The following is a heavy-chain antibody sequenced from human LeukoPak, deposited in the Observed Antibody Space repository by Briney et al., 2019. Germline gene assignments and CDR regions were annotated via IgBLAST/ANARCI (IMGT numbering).Heavy chain of an antibody. CDR2: IIPIFGTA. CDR1: GGTFSSYA. Sequence: ASVKVSCKASGGTFSSYAISWVRQAPGQGLEWMGGIIPIFGTANYAQKFQGRVTITTDESTSTAYMELSSLRSEDTAVYYCARTKAVAGTVDWFDPWGQGTLATVSS. V-gene: IGHV1-69*05. D-gene: IGHD6-19*01. J-gene: IGHJ5*02. CDR3: ARTKAVAGTVDWFDP.